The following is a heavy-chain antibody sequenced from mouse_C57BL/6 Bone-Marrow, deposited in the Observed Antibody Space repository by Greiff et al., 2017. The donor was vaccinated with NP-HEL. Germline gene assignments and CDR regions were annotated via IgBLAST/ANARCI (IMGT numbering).Heavy chain of an antibody. CDR3: ASPRGISNYFAY. CDR2: INPSSGYT. CDR1: GYTFTSYT. Sequence: SGAELARPGASVKMSCKASGYTFTSYTMHWVKQRPGQGLEWIGYINPSSGYTKYNQKFKDKATLTADKSSSTAYMQLSSLTSEDSAVYYCASPRGISNYFAYWGQGTLVTVSA. J-gene: IGHJ3*01. D-gene: IGHD2-5*01. V-gene: IGHV1-4*01.